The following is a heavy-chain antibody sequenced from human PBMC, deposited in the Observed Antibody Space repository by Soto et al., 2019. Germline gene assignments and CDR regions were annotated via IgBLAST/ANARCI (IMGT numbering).Heavy chain of an antibody. CDR3: ARVPEGSSSWNDAFDI. J-gene: IGHJ3*02. CDR2: IYYSGST. CDR1: GGSISSGGYS. Sequence: PSETLSLTCAVSGGSISSGGYSWSWIRQPPGKGLEWIGYIYYSGSTYYNPSLKSRVTISVDTSKNQFSLKLSSVTAADTAVYYCARVPEGSSSWNDAFDIWGQGTMVTVSS. D-gene: IGHD6-13*01. V-gene: IGHV4-31*11.